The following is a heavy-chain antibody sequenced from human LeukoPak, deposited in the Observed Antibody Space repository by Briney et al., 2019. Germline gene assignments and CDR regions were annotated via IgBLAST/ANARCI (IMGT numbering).Heavy chain of an antibody. CDR1: GGSISSYY. D-gene: IGHD5-24*01. Sequence: PSETLSLTCTVSGGSISSYYWSWIRQPPGKGLEWIGYIYYSGSTNYNPSLKSRVTISVDTSKNQFSLKLSSVTAADTAVYYCARSPSRDGSPKRFDYWGQGTLVTVSS. V-gene: IGHV4-59*01. CDR2: IYYSGST. CDR3: ARSPSRDGSPKRFDY. J-gene: IGHJ4*02.